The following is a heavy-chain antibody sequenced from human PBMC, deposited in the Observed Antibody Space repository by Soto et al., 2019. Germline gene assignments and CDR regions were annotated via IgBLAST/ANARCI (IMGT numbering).Heavy chain of an antibody. J-gene: IGHJ6*02. V-gene: IGHV1-69*13. CDR3: AGHQSSDIVVVPAALDYYYYYGMDV. Sequence: EASVKVSCKASGGTFSSYAISWVRQAPGQGLEWMGGIIPIFGTANYAQKFQGRVTITADESTSTAYMELSSLRSEDTAVYYCAGHQSSDIVVVPAALDYYYYYGMDVWGQGTTVTVSS. D-gene: IGHD2-2*01. CDR1: GGTFSSYA. CDR2: IIPIFGTA.